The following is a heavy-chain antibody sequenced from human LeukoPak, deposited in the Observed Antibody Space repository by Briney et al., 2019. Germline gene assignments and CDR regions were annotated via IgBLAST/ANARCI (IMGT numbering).Heavy chain of an antibody. Sequence: GGSLRLSCAVSGFTVSSNYMSWVRQPPGKGLEWVTIIYSGGSTYYADSVKGRFTISRDNSKNTLYLQMNSLRAEDTAVYYCARVGYTGTWYSSPPFDYWGQGTLVTVSS. D-gene: IGHD6-13*01. CDR1: GFTVSSNY. CDR3: ARVGYTGTWYSSPPFDY. J-gene: IGHJ4*02. V-gene: IGHV3-66*01. CDR2: IYSGGST.